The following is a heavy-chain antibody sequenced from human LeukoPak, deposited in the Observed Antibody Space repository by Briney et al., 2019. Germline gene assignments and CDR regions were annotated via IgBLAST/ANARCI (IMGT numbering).Heavy chain of an antibody. V-gene: IGHV3-38-3*01. CDR2: ISGGST. D-gene: IGHD3-22*01. CDR3: ARGLFLSGYLDAFDI. J-gene: IGHJ3*02. CDR1: GFTVSSNE. Sequence: QPGGSLRLSCAASGFTVSSNEMSWVRQAPGKGLEWVSSISGGSTYYADSRKGRFTISRDNSKNTLYLQMNSLRVEDTAAYYCARGLFLSGYLDAFDIWGQGTVVTVSS.